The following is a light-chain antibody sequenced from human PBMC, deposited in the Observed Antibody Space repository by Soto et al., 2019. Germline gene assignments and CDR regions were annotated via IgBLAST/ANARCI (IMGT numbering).Light chain of an antibody. CDR3: CSYAGSSTLV. CDR1: SSDVGSYNL. V-gene: IGLV2-23*01. J-gene: IGLJ2*01. Sequence: QSVLTQPASVSGSPGQSITISCTGTSSDVGSYNLVSWYQQHPGKAPKLIIYEGSTRPSGVSNRFSGSKSGNTASLTISGLQAEDEADYYCCSYAGSSTLVFGGGTKLTVL. CDR2: EGS.